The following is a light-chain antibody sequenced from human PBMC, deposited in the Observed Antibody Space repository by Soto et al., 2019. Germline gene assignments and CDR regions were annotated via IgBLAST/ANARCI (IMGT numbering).Light chain of an antibody. CDR3: QHYDTPPRT. J-gene: IGKJ1*01. CDR1: QSVAGTN. V-gene: IGKV3-20*01. CDR2: GAS. Sequence: EIVLTQSPGTLSLSPGERATLSCRASQSVAGTNLAWYQQKPGQAPRLLIYGASFRATGIPDRFSGSGSGTDFTLTISRLEPEDFAVYYCQHYDTPPRTFGQGTRVEIK.